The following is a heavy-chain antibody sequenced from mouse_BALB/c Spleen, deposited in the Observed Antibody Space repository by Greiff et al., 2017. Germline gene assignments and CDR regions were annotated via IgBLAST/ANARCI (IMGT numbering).Heavy chain of an antibody. Sequence: VHVKQSGGGLVQPGGSRKLSCAASGFTFSSFGMHWVRQAPEKGLEWVAYISSGSSTIYYADTVKGRFTISRDNPKNTLFLQMTSLRSEDTAMYYCARGSYGNYGGTGDYWGQGTTLTVSS. J-gene: IGHJ2*01. D-gene: IGHD2-1*01. CDR1: GFTFSSFG. V-gene: IGHV5-17*02. CDR2: ISSGSSTI. CDR3: ARGSYGNYGGTGDY.